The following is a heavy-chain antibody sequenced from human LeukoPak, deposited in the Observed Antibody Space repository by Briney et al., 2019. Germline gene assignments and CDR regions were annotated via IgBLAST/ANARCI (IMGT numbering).Heavy chain of an antibody. V-gene: IGHV4-39*01. CDR2: IHNNGAT. J-gene: IGHJ5*02. CDR3: ARRRVAATAGWSDP. CDR1: GGSISDNTYD. Sequence: PSETLSLTCAVSGGSISDNTYDWGWIRQPPGEGLEWIGCIHNNGATYYDPSLKSRVTFSMDTSKNQVFLTLTSVTAADTAVYYCARRRVAATAGWSDPWGQGTLVTVSS. D-gene: IGHD6-13*01.